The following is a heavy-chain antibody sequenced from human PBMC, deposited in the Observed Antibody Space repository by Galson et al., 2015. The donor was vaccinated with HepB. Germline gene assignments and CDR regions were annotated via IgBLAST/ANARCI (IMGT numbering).Heavy chain of an antibody. V-gene: IGHV4-34*01. D-gene: IGHD1-1*01. Sequence: SETLSLTCAVYGGSFSGYYWSWIRQPPGKGLEWIGEINHSGSTNYNPSLKSRVTISVDTSKNQFSLKLSSVTAADTAVYYCARVPWVRRLGGYYYGMDVWGQGTTVTVSS. CDR3: ARVPWVRRLGGYYYGMDV. CDR2: INHSGST. J-gene: IGHJ6*02. CDR1: GGSFSGYY.